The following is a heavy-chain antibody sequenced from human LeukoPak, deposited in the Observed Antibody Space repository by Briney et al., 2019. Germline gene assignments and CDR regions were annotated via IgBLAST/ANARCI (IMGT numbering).Heavy chain of an antibody. CDR1: GFSSSDYW. D-gene: IGHD4-17*01. CDR2: INSDGSSK. CDR3: ARDRIGDSVIYFDS. V-gene: IGHV3-74*01. Sequence: GGSLRLACAASGFSSSDYWMYWDRQAPGKLLVWVSRINSDGSSKNYADSVKGRFTISRDNAKNTHYLQMNSLRAEDTAVYYCARDRIGDSVIYFDSWGQGTLVTVSS. J-gene: IGHJ4*02.